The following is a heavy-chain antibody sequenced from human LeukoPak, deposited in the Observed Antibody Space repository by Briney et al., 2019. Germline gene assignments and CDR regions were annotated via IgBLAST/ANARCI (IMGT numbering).Heavy chain of an antibody. CDR2: IWYDGSNK. J-gene: IGHJ6*02. Sequence: PGGSLRLSCAASGFTFSSYGMHWVRQAPGKGLEWVAVIWYDGSNKYYADSVKGRFTISRDNSKNTLYLQMNSLRAEDTAVYYCAREDSFVVVVAALKYYYYYGMDVWGQGTTVTVSS. CDR3: AREDSFVVVVAALKYYYYYGMDV. CDR1: GFTFSSYG. V-gene: IGHV3-33*01. D-gene: IGHD2-15*01.